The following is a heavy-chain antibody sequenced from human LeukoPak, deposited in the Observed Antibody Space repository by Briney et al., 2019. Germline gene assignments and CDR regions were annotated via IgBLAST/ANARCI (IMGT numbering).Heavy chain of an antibody. CDR1: GGSISSYY. CDR2: IYYSGST. D-gene: IGHD4-23*01. CDR3: ARAFNDYGGNHKWFDP. V-gene: IGHV4-59*01. J-gene: IGHJ5*02. Sequence: SETLSLTCTVSGGSISSYYWSWIRQPPGKGLEWIGYIYYSGSTNYNPSLKSRVTISVDTSKNQFSLKLSSVTAADTAVYYCARAFNDYGGNHKWFDPWGQGTLVTVSS.